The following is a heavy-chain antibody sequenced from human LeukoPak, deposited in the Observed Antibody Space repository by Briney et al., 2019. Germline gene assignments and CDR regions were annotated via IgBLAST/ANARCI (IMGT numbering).Heavy chain of an antibody. Sequence: ASGKVSCKASGYTFTSYGISWVRQAPGQGLGRMGWISAYNGNTNYAQKLQGRVTMTTDTSTSTAYMELRSLRSDDTAVYYCARDRSPYSSGWVGESSSHAFDIWGQRTMVTVSS. CDR1: GYTFTSYG. CDR2: ISAYNGNT. J-gene: IGHJ3*02. CDR3: ARDRSPYSSGWVGESSSHAFDI. V-gene: IGHV1-18*01. D-gene: IGHD6-19*01.